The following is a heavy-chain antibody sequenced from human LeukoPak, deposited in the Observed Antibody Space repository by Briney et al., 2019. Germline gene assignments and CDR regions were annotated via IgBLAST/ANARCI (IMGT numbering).Heavy chain of an antibody. J-gene: IGHJ4*02. D-gene: IGHD2-8*02. CDR1: GFTFSDYY. Sequence: RSGGSLRLSCAASGFTFSDYYMSWIRQAPGKGLEWVSYISNTGNSLYYADSVKGRFTISRDNAKNSLYLQMNSLRAEDTAFYYCARDGYPYWFDYWGQGSLVTVSS. CDR2: ISNTGNSL. V-gene: IGHV3-11*01. CDR3: ARDGYPYWFDY.